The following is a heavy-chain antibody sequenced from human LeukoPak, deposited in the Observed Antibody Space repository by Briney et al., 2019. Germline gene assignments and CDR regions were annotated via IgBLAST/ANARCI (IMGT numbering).Heavy chain of an antibody. CDR1: GDSVSSNSAA. CDR2: TYYRSKWYN. D-gene: IGHD3-22*01. Sequence: SQTLSLTCAISGDSVSSNSAAWNWIRQSPSRGLEWLGRTYYRSKWYNDYAVSVKSRITINPDTSKNQFSLQLNSVTPEDTAVYYCARDQFLLSYDSSGYYPTFDYWGQGTLVTVSS. CDR3: ARDQFLLSYDSSGYYPTFDY. V-gene: IGHV6-1*01. J-gene: IGHJ4*02.